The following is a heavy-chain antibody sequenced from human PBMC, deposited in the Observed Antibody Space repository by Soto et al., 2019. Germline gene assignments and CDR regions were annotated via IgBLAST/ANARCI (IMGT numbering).Heavy chain of an antibody. CDR1: GYTFTSYY. CDR3: ARDSSPYLGGKGWFDP. D-gene: IGHD3-16*01. J-gene: IGHJ5*02. Sequence: QVQLVQSGAEVKKPGASVKVSCKASGYTFTSYYMHWVRQAPGQGLEWMGIINPSGGSTSYAQKFQGRVTMTRDTSTSTVYMELSSLRSEDTAVYYCARDSSPYLGGKGWFDPWGQGTLVTVSS. CDR2: INPSGGST. V-gene: IGHV1-46*03.